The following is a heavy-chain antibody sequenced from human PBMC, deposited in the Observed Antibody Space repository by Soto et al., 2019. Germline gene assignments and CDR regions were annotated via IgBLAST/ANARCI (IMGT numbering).Heavy chain of an antibody. D-gene: IGHD3-10*01. CDR1: GFTFSSYG. CDR3: AKDKGGVRANYYYYGMDV. V-gene: IGHV3-30*18. CDR2: ISYDGSNK. Sequence: PGVSLRLSCAASGFTFSSYGMHWVRQAPGKGLEWVAVISYDGSNKYYADSVKGRFTISRDNSKNTLYLQMNSLRAEDTAVYYCAKDKGGVRANYYYYGMDVWGQGTTVTVSS. J-gene: IGHJ6*02.